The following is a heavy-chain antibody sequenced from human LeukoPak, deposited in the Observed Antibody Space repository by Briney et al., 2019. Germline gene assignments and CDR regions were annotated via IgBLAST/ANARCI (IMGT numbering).Heavy chain of an antibody. CDR1: GGSISSSSYY. J-gene: IGHJ4*02. CDR3: ARDDYETLDY. D-gene: IGHD4-17*01. Sequence: NSSETLSLTCTVSGGSISSSSYYWGWIRQPPGKGLEWIGSIYYSGSTYYNPSLKSRVTISVDTSKNQFSLKLSSVTAADTAVYYCARDDYETLDYWGQGTLVTVSS. V-gene: IGHV4-39*07. CDR2: IYYSGST.